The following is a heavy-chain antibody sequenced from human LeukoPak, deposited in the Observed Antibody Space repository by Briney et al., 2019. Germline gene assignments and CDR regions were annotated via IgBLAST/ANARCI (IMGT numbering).Heavy chain of an antibody. V-gene: IGHV4-59*08. J-gene: IGHJ3*02. D-gene: IGHD6-25*01. CDR1: GGSISSYY. CDR3: ARSAIDAFDI. CDR2: IYNSGST. Sequence: SETLSLTCTVSGGSISSYYWSWIRQPPGKGLECIGYIYNSGSTNYNPSLKSRVSISVDTSKNQFSLKLSSVTAADTAVYYCARSAIDAFDIWGQGTMVAVSS.